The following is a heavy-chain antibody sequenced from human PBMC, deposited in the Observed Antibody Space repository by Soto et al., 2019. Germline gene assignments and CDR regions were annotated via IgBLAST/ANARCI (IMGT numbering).Heavy chain of an antibody. CDR1: GFTFSSYS. CDR2: ISSSSSYI. CDR3: ASQMYRLQHRLELPDY. D-gene: IGHD1-26*01. V-gene: IGHV3-21*01. J-gene: IGHJ4*02. Sequence: GGSLRLSCAASGFTFSSYSMNWVRQAPGKGLEWVSSISSSSSYIYYADSVKGRFTISRDNAKNSLYLQMNSLRAEDTAVYYCASQMYRLQHRLELPDYWGQGTLVTVSS.